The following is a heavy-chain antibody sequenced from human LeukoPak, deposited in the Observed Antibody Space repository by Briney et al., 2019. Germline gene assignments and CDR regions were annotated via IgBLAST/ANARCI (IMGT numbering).Heavy chain of an antibody. CDR2: ISGSGGST. V-gene: IGHV3-23*01. D-gene: IGHD3-16*01. Sequence: GGSLRLSCAASGFTFSSYAMSWVRQAPGKGLEWVSAISGSGGSTYYADSVKGRFTISRDNSKNTLYLQMNSLRAEDTAVYYCVLASEYYDYVWGSGFDYWGQGTLVTVSS. J-gene: IGHJ4*02. CDR1: GFTFSSYA. CDR3: VLASEYYDYVWGSGFDY.